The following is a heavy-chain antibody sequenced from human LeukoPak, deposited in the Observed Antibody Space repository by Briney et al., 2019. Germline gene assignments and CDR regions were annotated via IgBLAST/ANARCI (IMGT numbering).Heavy chain of an antibody. CDR3: ARDPGAGDY. CDR1: GFTFSTYS. V-gene: IGHV3-21*01. J-gene: IGHJ4*02. Sequence: GESLKISCAASGFTFSTYSMNWVRQAPGKGLEWVSSITSRGNIYYADSVKGRFTISRDNARDSLFLQMNRLRAEDTAVYYCARDPGAGDYWGQGTLVTVSS. D-gene: IGHD3-10*01. CDR2: ITSRGNI.